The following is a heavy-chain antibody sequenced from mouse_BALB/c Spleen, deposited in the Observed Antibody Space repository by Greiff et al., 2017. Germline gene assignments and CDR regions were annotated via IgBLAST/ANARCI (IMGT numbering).Heavy chain of an antibody. CDR1: GFTFSSYT. Sequence: EVQLVESGGGLVKPGGSLKLSCAASGFTFSSYTMSWVRQTPEKRLEWVATISSGGGNTYYPDSVKGRFTISRDNAKNNLYLHMSSLRSEDTALYYCARSPYYYGSSPNAMDYWGQGTSVTVSS. J-gene: IGHJ4*01. D-gene: IGHD1-1*01. CDR3: ARSPYYYGSSPNAMDY. V-gene: IGHV5-9*03. CDR2: ISSGGGNT.